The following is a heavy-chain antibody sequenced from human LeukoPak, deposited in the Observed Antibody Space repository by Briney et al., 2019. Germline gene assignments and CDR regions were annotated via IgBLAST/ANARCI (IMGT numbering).Heavy chain of an antibody. CDR3: ARGLYGGNSGFDY. Sequence: GGSLRLSCVGSGFTFSNYLMNWVRQAPGKGLEWVSFISSTGGTIYYADAVKGRFTVSRDNAKNSLYLQMNSLRAGDTAVYYCARGLYGGNSGFDYWGQGTLVTVSS. CDR1: GFTFSNYL. CDR2: ISSTGGTI. V-gene: IGHV3-48*01. J-gene: IGHJ4*02. D-gene: IGHD4-23*01.